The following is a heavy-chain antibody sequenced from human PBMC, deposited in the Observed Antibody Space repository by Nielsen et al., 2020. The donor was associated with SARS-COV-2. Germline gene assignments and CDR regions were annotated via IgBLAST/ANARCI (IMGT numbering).Heavy chain of an antibody. D-gene: IGHD3-22*01. CDR2: IYPGDSDT. J-gene: IGHJ4*02. Sequence: GGSLRLSCKGSGYSFTSYWIGWVRQMPGKGLEWMGIIYPGDSDTRYSPSFQGQVTISADKSISTAYLQWSSLKASDTAMYYCARLDSSGWTGGDYYDSSGYGYWGQGTLVTVSS. CDR3: ARLDSSGWTGGDYYDSSGYGY. CDR1: GYSFTSYW. V-gene: IGHV5-51*01.